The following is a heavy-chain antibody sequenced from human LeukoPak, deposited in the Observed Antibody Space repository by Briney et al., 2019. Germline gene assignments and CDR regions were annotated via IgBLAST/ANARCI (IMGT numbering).Heavy chain of an antibody. V-gene: IGHV3-23*01. J-gene: IGHJ4*02. CDR2: ISGSDGSS. Sequence: GGSLRLSCAASGFTFSDYYMNRVRQAPGKGLEWVSSISGSDGSSHYADFVKGRFTISRDNSKNTLHLQMNSLRAEDTAVYYCAKSLGVGGYTRYKGFDQWGQGTLVTVSS. CDR3: AKSLGVGGYTRYKGFDQ. CDR1: GFTFSDYY. D-gene: IGHD3-16*02.